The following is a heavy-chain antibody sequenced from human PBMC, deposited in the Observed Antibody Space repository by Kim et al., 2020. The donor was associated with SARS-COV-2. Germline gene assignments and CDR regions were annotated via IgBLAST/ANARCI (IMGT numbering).Heavy chain of an antibody. J-gene: IGHJ4*02. Sequence: SETLSLTCTVSGGSISSSSYYWGWIRQPPGKGLEWIGSIYYSGSTYYNPSLKSRVTISVDTSKNQFSLKLSSVTAADTAVYYCARDWVSSSSCDYWGQGTLVTVSS. D-gene: IGHD6-6*01. CDR3: ARDWVSSSSCDY. V-gene: IGHV4-39*07. CDR1: GGSISSSSYY. CDR2: IYYSGST.